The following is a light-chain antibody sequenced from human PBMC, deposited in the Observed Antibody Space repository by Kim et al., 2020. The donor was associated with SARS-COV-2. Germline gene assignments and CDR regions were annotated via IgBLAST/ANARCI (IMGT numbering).Light chain of an antibody. CDR2: STN. CDR3: ALYIGGGISM. CDR1: SGSVSTTYY. Sequence: QTVVTQEPSVSVSPGGTVTLTCGLSSGSVSTTYYPSWYQQTPGQAPRTLIYSTNTRSSGVPDRFSGSILGNKAALTITGAQADDESDYYCALYIGGGISMFGGGTQLTVL. J-gene: IGLJ3*02. V-gene: IGLV8-61*01.